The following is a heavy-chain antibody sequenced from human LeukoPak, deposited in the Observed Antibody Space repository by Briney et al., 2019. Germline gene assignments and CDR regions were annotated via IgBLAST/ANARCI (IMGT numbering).Heavy chain of an antibody. V-gene: IGHV4-38-2*02. J-gene: IGHJ3*02. D-gene: IGHD6-6*01. CDR2: IYHSGGT. CDR1: GYSISSGYY. CDR3: ARGRPAFDI. Sequence: PSETLSLTCTVSGYSISSGYYWGWIRQPPGKGLEWIGSIYHSGGTYYNPSLKSRVTISVDMSKNQFSLKLSSVTAADTAVYYCARGRPAFDIWGQGTMVTVSS.